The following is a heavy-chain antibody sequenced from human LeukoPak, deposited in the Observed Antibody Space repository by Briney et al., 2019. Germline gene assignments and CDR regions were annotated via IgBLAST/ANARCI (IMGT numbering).Heavy chain of an antibody. CDR3: AHEPLGNDAFDI. Sequence: SGPTLVKPTQTLTLTCTFSGFSLSSSGVDVGWIRQPPGKALEWLALIYWDDDKRYSPSLKSRLTITKDTSKNQVVLTMTNMDPVDTATYYCAHEPLGNDAFDIWGQGTMVTVSS. D-gene: IGHD1-26*01. V-gene: IGHV2-5*02. CDR2: IYWDDDK. CDR1: GFSLSSSGVD. J-gene: IGHJ3*02.